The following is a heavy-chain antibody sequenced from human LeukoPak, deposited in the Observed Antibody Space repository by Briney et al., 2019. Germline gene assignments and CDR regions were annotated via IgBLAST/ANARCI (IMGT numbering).Heavy chain of an antibody. J-gene: IGHJ4*02. D-gene: IGHD3-22*01. CDR3: ARDQGNYYDSSGYPLDY. CDR1: GFTFSSYS. CDR2: ISSGSSYI. Sequence: GGSLRLSCAASGFTFSSYSMNWVRQAPGKGLEWVSSISSGSSYIYYTDSVKGRFTISRDNAKNSLYLQINNLRAEDTAVYYCARDQGNYYDSSGYPLDYWGQGTLVTVSS. V-gene: IGHV3-21*01.